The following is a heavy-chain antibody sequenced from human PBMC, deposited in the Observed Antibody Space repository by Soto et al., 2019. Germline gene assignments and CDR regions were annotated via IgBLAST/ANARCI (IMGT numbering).Heavy chain of an antibody. J-gene: IGHJ3*01. CDR3: AKDQAHYDILTGSL. D-gene: IGHD3-9*01. CDR1: GFTFSSYA. V-gene: IGHV3-23*01. CDR2: ISGSGGST. Sequence: EVQLLESGGGLVQPGGSLRLSCAASGFTFSSYAMSWVLQAPGKGLEWVSAISGSGGSTYYADSVKGRFTISRDNSKNTLYLQMNSLRAEDTAVYYCAKDQAHYDILTGSLWGQGTMVTVSS.